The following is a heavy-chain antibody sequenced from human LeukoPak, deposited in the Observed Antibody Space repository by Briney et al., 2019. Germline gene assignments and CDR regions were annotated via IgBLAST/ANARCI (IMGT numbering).Heavy chain of an antibody. V-gene: IGHV3-7*01. Sequence: GGSLGLSCAASGFTFTKNWMSWFRQAPGKGLEWVGNVNEDGSQKNYVDSVKGRFTISRDNAKNSVYLQMNNLRVEEMAVYYCARGKGWIDPWGQGTLVTVSS. CDR2: VNEDGSQK. CDR1: GFTFTKNW. CDR3: ARGKGWIDP. J-gene: IGHJ5*02.